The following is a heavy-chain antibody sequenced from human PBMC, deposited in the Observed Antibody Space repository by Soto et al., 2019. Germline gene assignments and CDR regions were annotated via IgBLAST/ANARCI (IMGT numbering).Heavy chain of an antibody. CDR2: VSSDGYT. D-gene: IGHD3-22*01. CDR3: AKNGFYSIEF. V-gene: IGHV4-4*02. J-gene: IGHJ4*02. CDR1: SCSITRGRW. Sequence: SETLSLTCDVSSCSITRGRWWSWVRQPPGKGLEWIGEVSSDGYTNYNPSLKSRVTISVDKSKSQFSLNLNSVTAADTAMYHCAKNGFYSIEFWGPGTLVTVSS.